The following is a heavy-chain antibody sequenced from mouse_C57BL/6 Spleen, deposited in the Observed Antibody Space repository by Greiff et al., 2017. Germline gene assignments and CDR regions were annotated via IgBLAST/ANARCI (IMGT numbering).Heavy chain of an antibody. Sequence: QVQLPQSGAELMQPGASVKLSCKAPGYTFTGYWIAWVKQRPGPGLEWIGEILPGSGSTNYNEKFKGKATFTADTSSNPASMQLSSLTTEDSAIYYCARSGGKEWYYSMDYWGQGTSVTVSS. V-gene: IGHV1-9*01. CDR1: GYTFTGYW. CDR2: ILPGSGST. CDR3: ARSGGKEWYYSMDY. D-gene: IGHD1-3*01. J-gene: IGHJ4*01.